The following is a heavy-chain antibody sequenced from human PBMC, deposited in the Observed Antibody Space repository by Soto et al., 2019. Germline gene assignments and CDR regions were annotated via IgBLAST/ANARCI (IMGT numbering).Heavy chain of an antibody. Sequence: QVHLVQSGAEVKKPGSSVKVSCKASGDTFDSYTINWVRQAPGQRLEWMGRIIPMLGMSHFALKFQGRVTSTADKSTSTVYMPLSSLRSDDTAAYYCARGYGSGSRAFDYWGQGTLVTVSS. CDR1: GDTFDSYT. CDR2: IIPMLGMS. J-gene: IGHJ4*02. D-gene: IGHD3-10*01. V-gene: IGHV1-69*02. CDR3: ARGYGSGSRAFDY.